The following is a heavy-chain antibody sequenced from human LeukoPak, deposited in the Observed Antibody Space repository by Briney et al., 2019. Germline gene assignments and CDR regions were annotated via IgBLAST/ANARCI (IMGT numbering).Heavy chain of an antibody. V-gene: IGHV3-72*01. D-gene: IGHD4-23*01. J-gene: IGHJ3*01. Sequence: GGSLRLSCVASGFIFSDQYMDWVRQVPGKGLEWVGRIRTKRNSYSTEYAASVKNRFTISRDDSQNSLFLQMNSLKTEDTAVYFCSRVGGYTSGNDAFDFWGQGTRVTVSS. CDR1: GFIFSDQY. CDR3: SRVGGYTSGNDAFDF. CDR2: IRTKRNSYST.